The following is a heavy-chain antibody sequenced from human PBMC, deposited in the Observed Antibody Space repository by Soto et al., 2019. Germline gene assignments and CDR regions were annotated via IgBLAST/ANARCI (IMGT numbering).Heavy chain of an antibody. D-gene: IGHD3-3*01. V-gene: IGHV3-21*01. J-gene: IGHJ3*02. CDR1: GFDFSTFG. Sequence: PGGSLRLSCAASGFDFSTFGMNWVRQAPGKGLEWVSFLSPSYPYTSYADSVKGRFTISGDNAKNSVSLQMNSLRADDTAVYYCASQKRITIFGVVTPDAFDIWGQGTMVTVSS. CDR2: LSPSYPYT. CDR3: ASQKRITIFGVVTPDAFDI.